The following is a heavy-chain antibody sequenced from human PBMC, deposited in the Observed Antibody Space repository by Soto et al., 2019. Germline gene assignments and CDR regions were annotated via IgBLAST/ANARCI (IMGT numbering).Heavy chain of an antibody. CDR1: GYTFTSYD. CDR3: ARVMGREGSSSVPYYYYGMDV. V-gene: IGHV1-8*01. CDR2: MNPNSGNT. Sequence: VASVKVSCKASGYTFTSYDINWVRQATGQGLEWMGWMNPNSGNTGYAQKFQGRVTMTRNTSISTAYMELSSLRSEDTAVYYCARVMGREGSSSVPYYYYGMDVWGQGTTVTVSS. J-gene: IGHJ6*02. D-gene: IGHD6-6*01.